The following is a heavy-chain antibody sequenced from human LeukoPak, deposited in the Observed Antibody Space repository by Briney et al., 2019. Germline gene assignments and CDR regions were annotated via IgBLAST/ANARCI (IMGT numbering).Heavy chain of an antibody. J-gene: IGHJ4*02. CDR2: IYSGGST. Sequence: GSLRLSCAASGFTVSSNYMSWVRQAPGKGLEWVSVIYSGGSTYYADSVKGRFTISRDNSKNTLYLQMNSLRAEDTAVYYCARDGRDGYNYFDYWGQGTLVTVSS. CDR3: ARDGRDGYNYFDY. CDR1: GFTVSSNY. V-gene: IGHV3-66*02. D-gene: IGHD5-24*01.